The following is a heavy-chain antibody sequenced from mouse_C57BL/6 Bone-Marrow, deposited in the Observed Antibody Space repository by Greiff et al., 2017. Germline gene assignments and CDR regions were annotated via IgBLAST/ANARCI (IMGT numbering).Heavy chain of an antibody. CDR1: GFSFNTYA. Sequence: DVMLVESGGGLVQPKGSLKLSCAASGFSFNTYAMNWVRQAPGKGLEWVARIRSKSNNYATYYADSVKDRFTISRDDSESMLYLQMNNLKTEDTAMYYCVRRVSSGYTWFAYWGQGTLVTVSA. CDR3: VRRVSSGYTWFAY. D-gene: IGHD3-2*02. V-gene: IGHV10-1*01. CDR2: IRSKSNNYAT. J-gene: IGHJ3*01.